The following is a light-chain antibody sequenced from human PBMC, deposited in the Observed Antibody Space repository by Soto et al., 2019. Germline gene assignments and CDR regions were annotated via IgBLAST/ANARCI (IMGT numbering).Light chain of an antibody. CDR3: QQRANWQYT. CDR2: DAS. V-gene: IGKV3-11*01. Sequence: EIVLTQSPVTLSLSPGERATLSCRASQSVSSYLAWYQQKPGQAPRLLIYDASNRATGIPARFSGSGSGTDFTLTISSLEPEDFAVYYCQQRANWQYTFGQGTKLEIK. J-gene: IGKJ2*01. CDR1: QSVSSY.